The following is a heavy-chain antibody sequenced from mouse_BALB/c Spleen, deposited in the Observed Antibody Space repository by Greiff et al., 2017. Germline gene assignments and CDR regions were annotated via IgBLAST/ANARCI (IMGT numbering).Heavy chain of an antibody. D-gene: IGHD1-1*01. CDR1: GFTFSSYA. CDR2: ISSGGSYT. Sequence: EVNLVESGGGLVKPGGSLKLSCAASGFTFSSYAMSWVRQTPEKRLEWVATISSGGSYTYYPDSVKGRFTISRDNAKNTLYLQMSSLRSEDTAMYYCARHDSYGSSYYFDYWGQGTTLTVSS. V-gene: IGHV5-9-3*01. J-gene: IGHJ2*01. CDR3: ARHDSYGSSYYFDY.